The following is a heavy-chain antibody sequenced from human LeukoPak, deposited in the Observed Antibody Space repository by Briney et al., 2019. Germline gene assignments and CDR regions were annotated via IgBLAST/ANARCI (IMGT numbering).Heavy chain of an antibody. CDR3: ARYSSGYHDY. V-gene: IGHV4-59*01. CDR2: IYYSGST. D-gene: IGHD3-22*01. Sequence: KTSETLSLTCAVYGGSFSGYYWSWIRQPPGKGLEWIGYIYYSGSTNYNPSLKSRVTISVDTSKNQFSLKLSSVTAADTAVYYCARYSSGYHDYWGQGTLVTVSS. CDR1: GGSFSGYY. J-gene: IGHJ4*02.